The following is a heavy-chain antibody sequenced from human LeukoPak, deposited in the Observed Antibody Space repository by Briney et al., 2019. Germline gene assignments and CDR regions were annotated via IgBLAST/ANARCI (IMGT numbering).Heavy chain of an antibody. J-gene: IGHJ4*02. D-gene: IGHD4-17*01. CDR2: LYFSGTT. V-gene: IGHV4-4*07. CDR3: ARETTAHGYFDY. CDR1: GGSISNYY. Sequence: KPSETLSLTCTVSGGSISNYYWSWIRQPAGKGLEWIGRLYFSGTTNYNPSLTSRVTISLDTSKNQFSLKLSSVTAADTAVYYCARETTAHGYFDYWGQGTLVTVSS.